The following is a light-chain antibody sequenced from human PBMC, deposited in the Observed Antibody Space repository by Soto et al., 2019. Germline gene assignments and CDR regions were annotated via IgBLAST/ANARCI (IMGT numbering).Light chain of an antibody. CDR3: QQYNNWPFS. J-gene: IGKJ5*01. CDR2: DVS. Sequence: EIVLTQSPGPLSLSPGERATPPCRAGQGVTTNFAWYQQKSGQSPRLLIYDVSIRATGVPARFSGTGSETDFTLTISGLQSEDSAVYFCQQYNNWPFSFGQGTRLEI. CDR1: QGVTTN. V-gene: IGKV3-15*01.